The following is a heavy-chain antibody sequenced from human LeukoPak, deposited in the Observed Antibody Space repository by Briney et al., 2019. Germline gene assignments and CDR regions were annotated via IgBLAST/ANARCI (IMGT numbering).Heavy chain of an antibody. CDR1: GGSISSSSYY. J-gene: IGHJ4*02. CDR2: IYYSGST. CDR3: ARHGGFSGYVISNYFDY. D-gene: IGHD5-12*01. V-gene: IGHV4-39*01. Sequence: KTTETLSLTCTVSGGSISSSSYYWGWIRQPPGKGLEWIGSIYYSGSTYYNPSLKSRVTISVDTSKNQFSLKLSSVTAADTAVYYCARHGGFSGYVISNYFDYWGQGTLVTVSS.